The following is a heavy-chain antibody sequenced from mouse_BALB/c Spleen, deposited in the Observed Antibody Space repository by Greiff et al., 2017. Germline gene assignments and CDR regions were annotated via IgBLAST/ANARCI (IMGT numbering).Heavy chain of an antibody. CDR2: ISCYNGAT. V-gene: IGHV1S34*01. J-gene: IGHJ4*01. CDR3: ARKMITTGVAMDD. Sequence: LVKTGASVKISCTASGYSFTGYYMHWVKQSHGKSLEWIGYISCYNGATSYNQKFKGKATFTVDTSSSTAYMQFNSLTSEDAAVYYCARKMITTGVAMDDWGQGTSVTVSS. D-gene: IGHD2-4*01. CDR1: GYSFTGYY.